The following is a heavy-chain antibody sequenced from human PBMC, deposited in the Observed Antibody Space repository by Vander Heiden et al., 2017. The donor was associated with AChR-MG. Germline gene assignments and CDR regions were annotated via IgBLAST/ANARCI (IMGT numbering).Heavy chain of an antibody. CDR1: GFTFSSYG. Sequence: QVQLVESGGGVVQPGRSLRLSCAASGFTFSSYGMHWVRQAPGKGLEWVAVISYDGSNKYYADSVKGRFTISRDNSKNTLYLQMNSLRAEDTAVYYCGAVAGTGRYYWGQGTLVTVSS. CDR3: GAVAGTGRYY. CDR2: ISYDGSNK. J-gene: IGHJ4*02. D-gene: IGHD6-19*01. V-gene: IGHV3-30*03.